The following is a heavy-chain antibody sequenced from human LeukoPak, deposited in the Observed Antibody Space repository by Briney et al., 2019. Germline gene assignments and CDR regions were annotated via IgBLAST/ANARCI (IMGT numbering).Heavy chain of an antibody. Sequence: SGGSLRLSCAASGFTFSSYSMNWVRQAPGKGLEWVSYISSSSSTIYYADSVKGRFTISRDNAKNSLYLQMNSLRAEDTAVYYCARTAGTTWAYYYYGMDVWGQGTTVTVSS. CDR1: GFTFSSYS. CDR3: ARTAGTTWAYYYYGMDV. CDR2: ISSSSSTI. D-gene: IGHD1-1*01. J-gene: IGHJ6*02. V-gene: IGHV3-48*04.